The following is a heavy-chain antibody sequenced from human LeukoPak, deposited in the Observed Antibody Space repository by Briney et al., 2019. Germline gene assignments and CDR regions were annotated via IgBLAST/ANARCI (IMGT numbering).Heavy chain of an antibody. J-gene: IGHJ4*02. CDR1: GFTFSNYW. Sequence: PGGSLRLSCAASGFTFSNYWMHWVRQAPGKGLVWVSRINRDGSSTNYADSVEGRFTISRDNAKNTLYLQMNSLRVEDTAVYYCATPGSTAARRDYWGQGTLVTVSS. D-gene: IGHD6-6*01. V-gene: IGHV3-74*01. CDR3: ATPGSTAARRDY. CDR2: INRDGSST.